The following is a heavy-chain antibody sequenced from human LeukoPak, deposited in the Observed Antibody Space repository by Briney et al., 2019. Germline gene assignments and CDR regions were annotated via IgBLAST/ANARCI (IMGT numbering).Heavy chain of an antibody. CDR2: IYYSGST. J-gene: IGHJ4*02. CDR1: GGSFSGYY. V-gene: IGHV4-31*11. CDR3: ARELPNDFWSGPGFDY. Sequence: PSETLSLTCAVYGGSFSGYYWSWIRQHPGKGLEWIGYIYYSGSTYYNPSLKSRVTISVDTSKNQFSLKLSSVTAADTAVYYCARELPNDFWSGPGFDYWGQGTLVTVSS. D-gene: IGHD3-3*01.